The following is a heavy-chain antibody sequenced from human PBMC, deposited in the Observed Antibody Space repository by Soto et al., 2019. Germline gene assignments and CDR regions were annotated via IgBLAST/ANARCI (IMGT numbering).Heavy chain of an antibody. Sequence: GGALRLSCAASGFTFRSCRVNWVPHAAGKGLEWVSYISGSSSTIFYADSVKGRSTISRDNAKNSLFLQMNSLRDEDTAVYYCARDRGPLLRFLEWFPMDFWGQGTTVTVSS. CDR3: ARDRGPLLRFLEWFPMDF. D-gene: IGHD3-3*01. CDR2: ISGSSSTI. J-gene: IGHJ6*02. CDR1: GFTFRSCR. V-gene: IGHV3-48*02.